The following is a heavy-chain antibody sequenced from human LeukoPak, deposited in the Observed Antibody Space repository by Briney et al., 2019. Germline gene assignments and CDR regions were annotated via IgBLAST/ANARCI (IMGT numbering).Heavy chain of an antibody. J-gene: IGHJ6*03. CDR2: INSDGSST. V-gene: IGHV3-74*01. CDR1: GFTFSSYW. D-gene: IGHD2-2*01. Sequence: GGSLRLSCAASGFTFSSYWMHWVRQAPGKGLVWVSRINSDGSSTSYADSVKGRFTISRDNAKNTLYLQMNSLRAEDTAVYYCARQGRGSTKKYYYYYMDVWGKGTTVTVSS. CDR3: ARQGRGSTKKYYYYYMDV.